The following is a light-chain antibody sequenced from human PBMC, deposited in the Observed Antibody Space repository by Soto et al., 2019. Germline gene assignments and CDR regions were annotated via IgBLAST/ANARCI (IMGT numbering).Light chain of an antibody. V-gene: IGKV3-15*01. J-gene: IGKJ1*01. CDR2: GAS. Sequence: EIVMSKSPATLSVSPGERATLSCRASQSVSSNLAWYQQKPGQAPRLLIYGASTRATGVPARFSGTGSGTEFTLTISSLQSEDFAVYYCQQYNDRWTFGQGTKVDI. CDR1: QSVSSN. CDR3: QQYNDRWT.